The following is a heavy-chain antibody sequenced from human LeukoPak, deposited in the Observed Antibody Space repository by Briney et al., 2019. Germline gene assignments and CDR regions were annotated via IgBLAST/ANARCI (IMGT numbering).Heavy chain of an antibody. CDR1: GFTFTNYA. CDR2: ICGSCVNT. D-gene: IGHD1-26*01. CDR3: AKDRRVGASKGLGAFDI. V-gene: IGHV3-23*01. J-gene: IGHJ3*02. Sequence: GGSLRLSCAASGFTFTNYAMSWVRQAPGQGLDSVSAICGSCVNTYYAASVKGRFTISRDNSKNTLYVQMNSLRAEDTAVYYCAKDRRVGASKGLGAFDIWGQGTVVTVFS.